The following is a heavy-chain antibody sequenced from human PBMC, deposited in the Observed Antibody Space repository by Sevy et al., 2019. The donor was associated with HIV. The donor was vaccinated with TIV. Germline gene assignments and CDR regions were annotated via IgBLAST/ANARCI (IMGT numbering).Heavy chain of an antibody. CDR2: ISGTGDHT. V-gene: IGHV3-23*01. J-gene: IGHJ4*02. D-gene: IGHD5-18*01. CDR3: AKKMGGGSGMAFLVDY. Sequence: GGSLRLSCAASGFTFSSFAMGWVRQAPGKGLDGISVISGTGDHTYYADSVKGRFTISRDNSKNTLFLQMNSLRAEDTAIFYCAKKMGGGSGMAFLVDYWGQGTLVTVSS. CDR1: GFTFSSFA.